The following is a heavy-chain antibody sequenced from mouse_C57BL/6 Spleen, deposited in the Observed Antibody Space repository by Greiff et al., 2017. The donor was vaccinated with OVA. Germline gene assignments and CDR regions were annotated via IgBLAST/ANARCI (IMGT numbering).Heavy chain of an antibody. CDR2: IDPETGGT. Sequence: SGAELVRPGASVTLSCKASGYTFTDYEMHWVKQTPVHGLEWIGAIDPETGGTAYNQKFKGKAILTADKSSSTAYMELRSLTSEDSAVYYCTRLYGSSYYFDYWGQGTTLTVSS. CDR1: GYTFTDYE. CDR3: TRLYGSSYYFDY. J-gene: IGHJ2*01. D-gene: IGHD1-1*01. V-gene: IGHV1-15*01.